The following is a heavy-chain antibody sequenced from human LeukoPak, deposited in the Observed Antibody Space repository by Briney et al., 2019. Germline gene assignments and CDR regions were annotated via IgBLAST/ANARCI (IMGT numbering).Heavy chain of an antibody. CDR1: GDSLSRYY. J-gene: IGHJ6*03. CDR2: INPSGSP. V-gene: IGHV4-34*01. Sequence: SETLSLTRAVYGDSLSRYYWTWIRQSPGKGLEWLGEINPSGSPDYKPSLKSRATISVDTSKNQFSLRLASVTAADTAVYYCASVRHDPLEYYYYIDVWGKGTTVTVSS. D-gene: IGHD2/OR15-2a*01. CDR3: ASVRHDPLEYYYYIDV.